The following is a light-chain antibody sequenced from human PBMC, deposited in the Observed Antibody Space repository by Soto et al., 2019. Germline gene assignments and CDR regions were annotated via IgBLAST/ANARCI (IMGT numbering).Light chain of an antibody. Sequence: EIVMTQSPATLSVSPGERATLSCRASQSVSSYLAWYQQKPGQAPRLLIYDASNRATGIPARFSGSGSGTEFTLTISSLQSEDFAVYYCQQYHNWWTFGQGTKVDIK. V-gene: IGKV3D-15*01. CDR3: QQYHNWWT. CDR1: QSVSSY. J-gene: IGKJ1*01. CDR2: DAS.